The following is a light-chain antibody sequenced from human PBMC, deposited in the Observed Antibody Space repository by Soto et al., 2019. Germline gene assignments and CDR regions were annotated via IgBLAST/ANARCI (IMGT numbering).Light chain of an antibody. CDR1: QSVSSNY. CDR2: GAS. CDR3: QEYGSSRN. V-gene: IGKV3-20*01. J-gene: IGKJ5*01. Sequence: EIVLTQSPGTLSLSPGERATLSCRASQSVSSNYLAWYQQKPGQAPRLLIYGASSRATGIPDRVSGSGSGTDFTLTIASLEPEEFPVYYCQEYGSSRNFGQGTRLEIK.